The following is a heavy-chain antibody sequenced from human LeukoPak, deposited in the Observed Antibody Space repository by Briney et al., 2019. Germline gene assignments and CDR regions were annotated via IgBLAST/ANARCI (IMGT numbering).Heavy chain of an antibody. Sequence: ASVKVSCKPSGYTFTSYGISWVRQAPGQGLEWMGWMSAYNGDTNSGRNFQGRITMTTDTSTSIAYMELRSLRPDDTAVYYCARDFRDYGGDEGYFDYWGQGTLVTVSS. CDR3: ARDFRDYGGDEGYFDY. D-gene: IGHD4-23*01. V-gene: IGHV1-18*01. CDR2: MSAYNGDT. J-gene: IGHJ4*02. CDR1: GYTFTSYG.